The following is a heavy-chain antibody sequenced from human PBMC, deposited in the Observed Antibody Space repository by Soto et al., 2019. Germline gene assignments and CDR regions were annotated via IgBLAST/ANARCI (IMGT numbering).Heavy chain of an antibody. D-gene: IGHD3-16*02. V-gene: IGHV1-69*06. J-gene: IGHJ6*01. CDR3: ARTNPTKYYDYVWGDYRREGMDV. CDR2: ILPLSGTS. Sequence: KVSCKASVGTFSACAISWLRQAPVQGLEWMGGILPLSGTSNYTQRFQGRVTITADKSTSTAYMELSSLRSDDTAVYYCARTNPTKYYDYVWGDYRREGMDVWGQGTTVTVSS. CDR1: VGTFSACA.